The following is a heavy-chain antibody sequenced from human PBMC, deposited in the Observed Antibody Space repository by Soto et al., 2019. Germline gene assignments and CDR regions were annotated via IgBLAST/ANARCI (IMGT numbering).Heavy chain of an antibody. Sequence: PXVSLRLSCAVSGFNFSKFGMYWVRQAPGKGPEWVAVIWYDGSQKYYTDSVQGRFTISRDNSNNTLYLQMNSLRAEDTAVYYCAKEVWGLYTFGRPLDNWGHGTLVTVSS. V-gene: IGHV3-33*06. CDR1: GFNFSKFG. J-gene: IGHJ4*01. D-gene: IGHD2-2*02. CDR2: IWYDGSQK. CDR3: AKEVWGLYTFGRPLDN.